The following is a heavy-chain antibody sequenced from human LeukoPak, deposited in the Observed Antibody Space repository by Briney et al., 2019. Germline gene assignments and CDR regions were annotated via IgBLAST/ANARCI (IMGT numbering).Heavy chain of an antibody. CDR2: INPNSGGT. CDR3: AREQVGATVGCDY. J-gene: IGHJ4*02. Sequence: GASVKVSCKASGYTFTGYYMHRVRQAPGQGLEWMGWINPNSGGTNYAQKFQGRVTMTRDTSISTAYMELSRLRSDDTAVYYCAREQVGATVGCDYWGQGTLVTVSS. V-gene: IGHV1-2*02. CDR1: GYTFTGYY. D-gene: IGHD1-26*01.